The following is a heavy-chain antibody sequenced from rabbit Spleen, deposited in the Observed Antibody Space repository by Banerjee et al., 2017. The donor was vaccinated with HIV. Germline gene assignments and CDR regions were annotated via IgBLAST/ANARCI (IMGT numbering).Heavy chain of an antibody. J-gene: IGHJ3*01. CDR1: GFSFSSSYD. CDR3: TRDLVAVIGWNFSG. D-gene: IGHD1-1*01. Sequence: QEQLVESGGGLVQPGASLTLTCTASGFSFSSSYDMCWVRQPPGKGLEWIACIYTGNGKTYYASWAKGRFTISKTSSTTVTLRMTSLTVADTATYFCTRDLVAVIGWNFSGWGQGTMVTV. V-gene: IGHV1S45*01. CDR2: IYTGNGKT.